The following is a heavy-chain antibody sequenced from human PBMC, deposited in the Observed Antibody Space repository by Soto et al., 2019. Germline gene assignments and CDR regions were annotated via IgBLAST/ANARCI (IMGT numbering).Heavy chain of an antibody. CDR3: ARDCSGGSCYPGMDV. Sequence: SGGSLRLSCAASGFNFNSYTINWVRQAPGKRLEWLSSISSSGYIFSTDSVRGRFTISRDNAKNSVYLQINSLRAEDTAAYFCARDCSGGSCYPGMDVWGQGTTVTV. D-gene: IGHD2-15*01. CDR1: GFNFNSYT. J-gene: IGHJ6*02. CDR2: ISSSGYI. V-gene: IGHV3-21*01.